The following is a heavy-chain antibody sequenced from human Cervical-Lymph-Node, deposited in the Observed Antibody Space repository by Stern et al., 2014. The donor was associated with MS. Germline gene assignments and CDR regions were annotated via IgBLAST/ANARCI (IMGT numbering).Heavy chain of an antibody. CDR2: INPSGGST. J-gene: IGHJ3*01. D-gene: IGHD1-26*01. V-gene: IGHV1-46*03. CDR1: GYTFTNFY. CDR3: AREGADNDAFDV. Sequence: VQLVQSGAEVKKPGASVKVSCKASGYTFTNFYMHWVRQAPGQGLEWMGIINPSGGSTSYAQKFQGRVTMTRDTSTSTVYMELSSLRSEDTAVFFCAREGADNDAFDVWGQGTMVTVSS.